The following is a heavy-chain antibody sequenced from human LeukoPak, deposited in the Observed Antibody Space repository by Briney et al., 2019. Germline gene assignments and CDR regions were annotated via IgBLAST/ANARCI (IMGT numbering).Heavy chain of an antibody. D-gene: IGHD3-16*01. CDR3: AKWPEGAMDYFDY. J-gene: IGHJ4*02. CDR2: ISGDGTRT. Sequence: PGGSLRLSCAASGFTFSSYWMSWVRQAPGKGLEWVSAISGDGTRTYYADSVKGRFTISRDNSKNTLYLEMSSLRVEDTAIYYCAKWPEGAMDYFDYWGQGTLVTVSS. V-gene: IGHV3-23*01. CDR1: GFTFSSYW.